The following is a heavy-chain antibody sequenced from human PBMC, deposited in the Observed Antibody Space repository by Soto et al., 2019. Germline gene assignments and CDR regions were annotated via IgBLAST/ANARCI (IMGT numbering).Heavy chain of an antibody. J-gene: IGHJ6*02. CDR2: ISGSSDTI. CDR1: GFTLSSYN. D-gene: IGHD6-13*01. V-gene: IGHV3-48*02. Sequence: ESGGGLVQPGRSLRLSCAASGFTLSSYNMNWVRQAPGKGLEWVSYISGSSDTIYYADSVKGRFTISRDNAKNSLYLQMDSLRDEDTAVYYCARDHGGSTWFVGIYYYFGVDVWGQGTTVTVSS. CDR3: ARDHGGSTWFVGIYYYFGVDV.